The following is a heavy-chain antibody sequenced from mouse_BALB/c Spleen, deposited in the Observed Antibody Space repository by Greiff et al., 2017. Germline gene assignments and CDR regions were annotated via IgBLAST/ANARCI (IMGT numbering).Heavy chain of an antibody. J-gene: IGHJ4*01. Sequence: VQLKESGGGLVQPGGSLKLSCAASGFTFSSYGMSWVRQTPDKRLELVATINSNGGSTYYPDSVKGRFTISRDNAKNTLYLQMSSLKSEDTAMYYCARDSDAMDYWGQGTSVTVSS. V-gene: IGHV5-6-3*01. CDR2: INSNGGST. CDR3: ARDSDAMDY. CDR1: GFTFSSYG.